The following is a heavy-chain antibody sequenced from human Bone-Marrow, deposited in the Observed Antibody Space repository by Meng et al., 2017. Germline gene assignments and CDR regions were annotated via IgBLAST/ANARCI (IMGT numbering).Heavy chain of an antibody. CDR3: AMTLTYYYGSSGYYYPYYFDY. J-gene: IGHJ4*02. CDR2: IYPGDSDT. Sequence: KVSCKGSGYSFTSYWIGWVRQMPGKGLEWMGIIYPGDSDTRYSPSFQGQVTISADKSISTAYLQWSSLKASDTAMYYCAMTLTYYYGSSGYYYPYYFDYWGQGTLVTVSS. CDR1: GYSFTSYW. V-gene: IGHV5-51*01. D-gene: IGHD3-22*01.